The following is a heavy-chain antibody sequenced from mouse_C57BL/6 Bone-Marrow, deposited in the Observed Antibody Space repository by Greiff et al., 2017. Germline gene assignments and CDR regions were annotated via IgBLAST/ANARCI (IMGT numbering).Heavy chain of an antibody. CDR1: GYTFTSYW. CDR2: IDPNSGGT. D-gene: IGHD1-1*01. Sequence: QVQLQQPGAELVKPEASVKLSCKASGYTFTSYWMHWVKQRPGRGLEWIGRIDPNSGGTTYNEKFKSKATLAVDKPSSSAYMKLSSLTSEDSAVYYCARSRYGSSPYFDYWGQGTTLTVSS. V-gene: IGHV1-72*01. CDR3: ARSRYGSSPYFDY. J-gene: IGHJ2*01.